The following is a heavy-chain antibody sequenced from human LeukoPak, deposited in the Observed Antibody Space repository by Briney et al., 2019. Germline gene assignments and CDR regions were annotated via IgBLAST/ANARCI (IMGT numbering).Heavy chain of an antibody. CDR2: INHSGST. D-gene: IGHD6-13*01. J-gene: IGHJ5*02. CDR3: ARGGSSNWYRDRGWFDP. V-gene: IGHV4-34*01. CDR1: GRSFSGYY. Sequence: SETLSLTCAVNGRSFSGYYWSWIRQPPGKGLEWIGEINHSGSTNYNPSLKSRVTMSVDTSKNQFSLKLSSVTAADTAVYYCARGGSSNWYRDRGWFDPWGQGTLVTVSS.